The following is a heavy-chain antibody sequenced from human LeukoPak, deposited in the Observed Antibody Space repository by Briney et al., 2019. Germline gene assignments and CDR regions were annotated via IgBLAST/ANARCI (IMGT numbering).Heavy chain of an antibody. J-gene: IGHJ4*02. Sequence: GGSLRLSCAVSGFTFSSYAMSWVRQAPGKGLEWVSGISSSGSTTYYADSVKGRFTISRDNSKNTLYLQMNSLRAEDTATYYCAKFNIVVVPAAAFEYWGQGTLVTVSS. CDR3: AKFNIVVVPAAAFEY. D-gene: IGHD2-2*01. CDR1: GFTFSSYA. V-gene: IGHV3-23*01. CDR2: ISSSGSTT.